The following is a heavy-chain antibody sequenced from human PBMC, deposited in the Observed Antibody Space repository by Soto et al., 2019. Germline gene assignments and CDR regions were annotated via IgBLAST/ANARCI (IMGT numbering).Heavy chain of an antibody. CDR1: GFTFSSNG. V-gene: IGHV3-23*01. CDR2: VSARGGDT. D-gene: IGHD2-2*01. CDR3: AKSSSRAYYYGMDV. J-gene: IGHJ6*02. Sequence: EVQLLESGGGLVQPGGSLRLSCAASGFTFSSNGMNWVRQAPGKRLEWVAGVSARGGDTAYADSVKGRFTISRDNSKDTLYLQMNSLRVEDTAVYYCAKSSSRAYYYGMDVWGQGTTVTVFS.